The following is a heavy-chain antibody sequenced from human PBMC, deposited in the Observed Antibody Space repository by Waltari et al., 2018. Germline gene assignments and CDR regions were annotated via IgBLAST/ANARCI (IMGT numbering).Heavy chain of an antibody. CDR1: GFIVSNKY. J-gene: IGHJ4*02. D-gene: IGHD1-26*01. CDR2: LDSSGTT. CDR3: VRGGAFSGYFEN. Sequence: EVQLVESGGALVQPGGSLRLSCAASGFIVSNKYIGWVRQAPGKGLEWVSGLDSSGTTDYADTAKGRFTISRDRSKNTVYLQMNSLKPDDTAVYYCVRGGAFSGYFENWGQGTLVTVSS. V-gene: IGHV3-53*04.